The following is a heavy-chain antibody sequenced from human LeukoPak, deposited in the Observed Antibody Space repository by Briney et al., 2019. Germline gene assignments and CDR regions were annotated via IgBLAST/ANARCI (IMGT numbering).Heavy chain of an antibody. CDR1: GFNFRDHW. CDR2: IKQDGSEK. D-gene: IGHD5-18*01. V-gene: IGHV3-7*03. J-gene: IGHJ4*02. CDR3: ARSRAKYSSSYYFDY. Sequence: GGSLRLSCAVSGFNFRDHWMSWVRQAPGKGLEWVANIKQDGSEKYYVDSVKGRFTISRDNAKNSLYLQMNSLRSEDTAVYYCARSRAKYSSSYYFDYWGQGTLVTVSS.